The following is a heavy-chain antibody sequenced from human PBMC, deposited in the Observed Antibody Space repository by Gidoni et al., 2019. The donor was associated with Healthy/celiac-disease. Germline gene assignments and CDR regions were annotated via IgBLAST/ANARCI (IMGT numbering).Heavy chain of an antibody. Sequence: EVKLVKTGAEVKKPGESLKISGKGSGYSCTSYWIGWVRQMPGKGLEGMGIIYPGDSDTSYSPSFQGQVTISADKSISTAYLQWSSLKASVTAMSYCARPGSRVWAQRAFALSGHGTMVTVS. V-gene: IGHV5-51*01. CDR3: ARPGSRVWAQRAFAL. CDR1: GYSCTSYW. J-gene: IGHJ3*01. D-gene: IGHD2-2*01. CDR2: IYPGDSDT.